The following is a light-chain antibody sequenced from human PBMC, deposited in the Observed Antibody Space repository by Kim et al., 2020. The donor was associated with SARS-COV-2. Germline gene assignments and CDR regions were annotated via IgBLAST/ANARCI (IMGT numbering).Light chain of an antibody. CDR1: QDISSY. V-gene: IGKV1D-8*01. CDR2: AAS. Sequence: ASVGDRVTITCRASQDISSYLAWYQQKPGKAPELLIYAASTLQSGVPSRFSGSGSGTDFTLTISCLQSEDFATYYCQQYHSFPLTFGGGTKVDIK. CDR3: QQYHSFPLT. J-gene: IGKJ4*01.